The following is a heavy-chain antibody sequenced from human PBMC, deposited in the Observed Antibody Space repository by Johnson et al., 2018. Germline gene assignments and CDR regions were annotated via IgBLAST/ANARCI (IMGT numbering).Heavy chain of an antibody. CDR2: VSAKSTNI. D-gene: IGHD3-16*01. CDR1: GFTLGDYA. V-gene: IGHV3-9*01. Sequence: VQSGRSLRLSCAAXGFTLGDYAIFWVRQTPGKVLEWVSGVSAKSTNIGYADSLKGRFTISRDNAKNSLYLEMNSLGTEDTALYYCAKGRFGDRDYYNNGIDVWGQGTTVTVFS. J-gene: IGHJ6*02. CDR3: AKGRFGDRDYYNNGIDV.